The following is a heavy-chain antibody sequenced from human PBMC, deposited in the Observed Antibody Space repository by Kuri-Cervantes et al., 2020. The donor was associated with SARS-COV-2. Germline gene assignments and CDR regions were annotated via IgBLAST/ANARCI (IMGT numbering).Heavy chain of an antibody. CDR1: GGSISSSSYY. CDR3: ARVIWNYSYNKYYFDY. Sequence: ESLKISCTVSGGSISSSSYYWGWIRQPPGKGLEWIGSIYYSGSTYYNLSLKSRVTMSVDTSKNQFSLKLSSVTAADTAVYYCARVIWNYSYNKYYFDYWGQGTLVTVSS. V-gene: IGHV4-39*07. CDR2: IYYSGST. D-gene: IGHD1-7*01. J-gene: IGHJ4*02.